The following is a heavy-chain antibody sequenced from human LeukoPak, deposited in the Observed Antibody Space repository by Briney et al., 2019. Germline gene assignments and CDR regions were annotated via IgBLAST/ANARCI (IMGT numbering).Heavy chain of an antibody. V-gene: IGHV3-23*01. Sequence: PGGSLRLSCVASGIAFASHAMSWVRQAPGKGLEWVSGISGSGDNTYYADSVKGRFTISRDNSKNTLHLQMSSLRAEDTALYYCAKDIKVGRYYYGSGSYRNYYYYYGMDVWGQGTTVTVSS. J-gene: IGHJ6*02. CDR2: ISGSGDNT. CDR3: AKDIKVGRYYYGSGSYRNYYYYYGMDV. CDR1: GIAFASHA. D-gene: IGHD3-10*01.